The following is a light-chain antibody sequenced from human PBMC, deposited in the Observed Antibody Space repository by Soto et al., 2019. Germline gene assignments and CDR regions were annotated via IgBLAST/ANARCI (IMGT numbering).Light chain of an antibody. CDR3: QQRSNWLT. V-gene: IGKV3-15*01. CDR2: GSS. J-gene: IGKJ4*01. CDR1: QNIRTN. Sequence: EVVMTQSPASLSVSPGDRATLSCRASQNIRTNLAWYQQKVGQSPRLLIYGSSTRASGIPARFSGTGSGTEFTLTISSLQSEDFAVYYCQQRSNWLTFGGGTKVEIK.